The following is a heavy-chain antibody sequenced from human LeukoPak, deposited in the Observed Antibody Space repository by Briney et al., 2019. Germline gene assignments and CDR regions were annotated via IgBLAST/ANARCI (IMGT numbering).Heavy chain of an antibody. D-gene: IGHD3-10*01. Sequence: SETLSLTCAVYGGSFSGYYWSWIRQPPGKGLEWIGEINHSGSTNYNPPLKSRVTISVDTSKNQFSLKLRSVTAADTAVYYCARGKITMVRGAADAFDIWGQGTMVTVSS. CDR1: GGSFSGYY. V-gene: IGHV4-34*01. J-gene: IGHJ3*02. CDR2: INHSGST. CDR3: ARGKITMVRGAADAFDI.